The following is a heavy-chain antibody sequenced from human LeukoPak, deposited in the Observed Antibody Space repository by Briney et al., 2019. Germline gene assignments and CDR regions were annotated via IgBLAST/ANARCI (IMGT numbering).Heavy chain of an antibody. CDR1: GFTFSSYS. J-gene: IGHJ4*02. Sequence: GGSLRLSCAASGFTFSSYSMNWVRQAPAKGLEWVSSISSSSSYINYANSVKARFTISRDNATNSLYLQMISLRARATSAKYVSKDRWEYAFGSRTFYKPDIIYWGQGTRVTVSS. D-gene: IGHD3-10*01. CDR2: ISSSSSYI. CDR3: SKDRWEYAFGSRTFYKPDIIY. V-gene: IGHV3-21*01.